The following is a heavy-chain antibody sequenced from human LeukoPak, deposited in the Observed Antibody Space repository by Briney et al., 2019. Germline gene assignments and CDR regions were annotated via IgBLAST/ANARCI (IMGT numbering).Heavy chain of an antibody. Sequence: SVKVSCKASGRTFSSYAISWVRQAPGQGLELMGGIIPIFGTANYAQKFQGRVTITADKSTSTAYMELSSLRSEDTAVYYCARDGVVVTAIGYYYYYMDVWGKGTTVTVSS. CDR1: GRTFSSYA. D-gene: IGHD2-21*02. CDR3: ARDGVVVTAIGYYYYYMDV. V-gene: IGHV1-69*06. J-gene: IGHJ6*03. CDR2: IIPIFGTA.